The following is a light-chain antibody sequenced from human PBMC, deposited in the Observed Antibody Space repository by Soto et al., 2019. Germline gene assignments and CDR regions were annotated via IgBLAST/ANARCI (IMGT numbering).Light chain of an antibody. J-gene: IGLJ2*01. Sequence: SYELTQPPSVSVSPGQTASITCSGDKLGDKYACWYQQKPGQSPVLVIYQDSKRPSGIPERFSGSNSGNTATLTISGTQAMDEDDYYCQAWYSSSVVFGRETQQTVL. CDR3: QAWYSSSVV. CDR1: KLGDKY. CDR2: QDS. V-gene: IGLV3-1*01.